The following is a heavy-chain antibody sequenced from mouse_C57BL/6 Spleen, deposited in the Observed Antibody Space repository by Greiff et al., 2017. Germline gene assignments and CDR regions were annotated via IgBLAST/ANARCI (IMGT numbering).Heavy chain of an antibody. CDR3: AGLVAYAMAY. V-gene: IGHV1-59*01. Sequence: QVQLQQPGAELVRPGTSVKLSCKASGYTFTSYGMHWVKQRPGQGLEWIGVIDPSDSYTNYNQKFKGKATLTVDTTSSTAYMQLSSLTSEDSAVYYCAGLVAYAMAYWGQGTSVTVSS. J-gene: IGHJ4*01. CDR2: IDPSDSYT. CDR1: GYTFTSYG. D-gene: IGHD2-2*01.